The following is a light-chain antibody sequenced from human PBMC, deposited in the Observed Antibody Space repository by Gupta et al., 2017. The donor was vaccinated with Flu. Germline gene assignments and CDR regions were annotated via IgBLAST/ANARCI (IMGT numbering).Light chain of an antibody. CDR3: CSDAGTFKVV. V-gene: IGLV2-11*03. J-gene: IGLJ2*01. Sequence: VTISCTGSIRDIGNYDYVSWYQRHPGRAHNRVMYGVTVRPSGVSERFSGSKSGETASLTISGLQAEDEAADYCCSDAGTFKVVFGGGTKLTVL. CDR1: IRDIGNYDY. CDR2: GVT.